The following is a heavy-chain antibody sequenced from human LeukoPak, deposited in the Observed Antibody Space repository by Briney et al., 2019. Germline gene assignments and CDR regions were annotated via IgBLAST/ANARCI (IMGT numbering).Heavy chain of an antibody. CDR1: GFTPSTYS. V-gene: IGHV3-21*01. J-gene: IGHJ4*02. Sequence: RGSLSLSSAASGFTPSTYSMYWVGQAPGKGLEWVSSISDSISYMYYADSVKGRFTISRDNAKNSLYLQMNSLRAEDTAVHYCARDPYRRSYGPLLYWWQRALVTVSS. CDR3: ARDPYRRSYGPLLY. D-gene: IGHD3-10*01. CDR2: ISDSISYM.